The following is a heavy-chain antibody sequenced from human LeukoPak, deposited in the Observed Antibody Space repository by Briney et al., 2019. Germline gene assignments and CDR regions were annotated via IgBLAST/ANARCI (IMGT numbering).Heavy chain of an antibody. CDR3: ARAVLYYYYGMVV. D-gene: IGHD1-14*01. CDR1: GGSIRSCAYY. Sequence: SETLSLTCTVSGGSIRSCAYYCTWIRQHPGKGLEWIGYTHYSGSTYYNPSLKSRVTISVDTSKNQFSLKLSSMTAADTAVYYCARAVLYYYYGMVVYGQGTTVTVSS. V-gene: IGHV4-31*03. CDR2: THYSGST. J-gene: IGHJ6*01.